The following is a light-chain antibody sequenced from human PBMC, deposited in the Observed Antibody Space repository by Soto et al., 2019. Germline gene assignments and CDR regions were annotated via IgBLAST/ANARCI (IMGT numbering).Light chain of an antibody. CDR2: GAS. V-gene: IGKV3-20*01. CDR3: QQYGSSGT. J-gene: IGKJ1*01. Sequence: EIVVTQSPSTLSLCGGGRGSLSCRASQSVSNNLAWYQQKPGQAPRLLIYGASNRATGIPDRFSGSGSGTDFTLTISRLETEDFAVYYCQQYGSSGTFGQGTKVDI. CDR1: QSVSNN.